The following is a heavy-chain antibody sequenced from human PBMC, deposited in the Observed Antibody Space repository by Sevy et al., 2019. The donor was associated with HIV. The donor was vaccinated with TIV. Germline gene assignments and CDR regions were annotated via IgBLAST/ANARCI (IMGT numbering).Heavy chain of an antibody. CDR1: GLSFRSYE. CDR3: ATSRRDYYNYYFHY. CDR2: ISTGGGTI. D-gene: IGHD3-22*01. Sequence: GGSLRLSCAASGLSFRSYELNWVRQAPGKGLQWISYISTGGGTIFYADSVKGRFTISRDNGKNSVFLQMNSLRAEDTAVYFCATSRRDYYNYYFHYWGHGTLVTVSS. J-gene: IGHJ4*01. V-gene: IGHV3-48*03.